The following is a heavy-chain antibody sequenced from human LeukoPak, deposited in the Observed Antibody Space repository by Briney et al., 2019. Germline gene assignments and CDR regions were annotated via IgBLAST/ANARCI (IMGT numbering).Heavy chain of an antibody. D-gene: IGHD2-15*01. J-gene: IGHJ4*02. CDR1: GYSFTNHW. V-gene: IGHV5-51*01. CDR2: IYPDDSDT. Sequence: GESLKISCQASGYSFTNHWIGWVRQMPGKGLEWMGIIYPDDSDTRYSPSFQGQVTISADKSISTAYLQWSSLKASDTAMYYCARRRSCSGGRCYEDFDYWGQGTLVTVSS. CDR3: ARRRSCSGGRCYEDFDY.